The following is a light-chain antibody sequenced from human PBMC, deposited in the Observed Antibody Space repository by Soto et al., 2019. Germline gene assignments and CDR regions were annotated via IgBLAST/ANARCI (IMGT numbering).Light chain of an antibody. CDR3: QQYNNWPQ. J-gene: IGKJ1*01. CDR2: GAS. Sequence: EIVMTQSPGTLSVSPGERATLSCRASQSVSSNLAWYQQKPGQAPRLLIYGASTRATGIPARFSGSGSGTELTVTISSLQSEDFAVHYCQQYNNWPQFVQGTKVENK. V-gene: IGKV3-15*01. CDR1: QSVSSN.